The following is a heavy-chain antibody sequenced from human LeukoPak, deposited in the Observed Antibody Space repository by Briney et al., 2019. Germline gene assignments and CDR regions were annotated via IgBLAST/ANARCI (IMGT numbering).Heavy chain of an antibody. CDR1: GFTFSSYA. CDR3: ARGGSGSYYYYFYYMDV. Sequence: GGSLRLSCAASGFTFSSYAIHWVRQAPGKGLEWVAVISYDGSNKYYADSVKGRFTISRDNSKNTLWLEMHSLRAEDTAVYYCARGGSGSYYYYFYYMDVWGKGTTVTVSS. V-gene: IGHV3-30-3*01. CDR2: ISYDGSNK. J-gene: IGHJ6*03. D-gene: IGHD5-12*01.